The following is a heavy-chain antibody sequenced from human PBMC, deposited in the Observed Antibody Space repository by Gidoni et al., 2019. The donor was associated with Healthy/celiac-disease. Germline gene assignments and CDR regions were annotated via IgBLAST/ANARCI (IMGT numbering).Heavy chain of an antibody. CDR2: IYPGDSDT. J-gene: IGHJ6*02. V-gene: IGHV5-51*01. Sequence: EVQLVQSGAEVKKPGESLKISCKGSGYSFTSSWIGWVRQMPGKGLEWMGIIYPGDSDTRYSPSFQGQVTISADKAISTAYLQWSSLKASDTAMYYCARHHGGNSGPYYYYGMDVWGQGTTVTVSS. CDR1: GYSFTSSW. CDR3: ARHHGGNSGPYYYYGMDV. D-gene: IGHD2-21*02.